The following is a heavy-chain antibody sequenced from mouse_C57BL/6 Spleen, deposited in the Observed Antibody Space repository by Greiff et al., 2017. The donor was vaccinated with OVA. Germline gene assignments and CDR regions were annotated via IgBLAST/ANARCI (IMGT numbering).Heavy chain of an antibody. CDR2: IDPSDSYT. Sequence: QVQLQQPGAELVMPGASVKLSCKASGYTFTSYWMHWVKQRPEQGLEWIGEIDPSDSYTNYNQKFKGKSTLTVDKSSSTAYMQLSSLTSEDSAVYYCARSRGDGYDYFDYWGQGTTLTVSS. CDR1: GYTFTSYW. J-gene: IGHJ2*01. CDR3: ARSRGDGYDYFDY. V-gene: IGHV1-69*01. D-gene: IGHD2-2*01.